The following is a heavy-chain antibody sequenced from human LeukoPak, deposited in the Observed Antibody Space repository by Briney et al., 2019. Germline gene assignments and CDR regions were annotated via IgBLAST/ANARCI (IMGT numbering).Heavy chain of an antibody. J-gene: IGHJ5*02. CDR2: TYYRSKWYN. CDR1: GDGVSSNSAA. CDR3: ARGPRDFWSGYHNWFDP. V-gene: IGHV6-1*01. Sequence: SQTLSLTYAISGDGVSSNSAAWNWIRQSPSRGLEWLGRTYYRSKWYNDYAVSVKSRITINPDTSKNQFSLQLNSVTPEDTAVYYCARGPRDFWSGYHNWFDPWGQGTLVTVSS. D-gene: IGHD3-3*01.